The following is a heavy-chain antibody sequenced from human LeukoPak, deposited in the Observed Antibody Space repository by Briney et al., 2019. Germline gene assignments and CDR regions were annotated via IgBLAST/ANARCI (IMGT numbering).Heavy chain of an antibody. J-gene: IGHJ5*02. CDR2: INPNSGGT. V-gene: IGHV1-2*02. CDR3: ARPRRYCSGGSCYKGEWFDP. D-gene: IGHD2-15*01. CDR1: GYTFTGYY. Sequence: GASVKVSCKASGYTFTGYYMHWVRQAPGQGLEWMGWINPNSGGTNYAQKFQGRVTMTRDTSISTAYMELSRLRSDDTAVYYCARPRRYCSGGSCYKGEWFDPWGQGTLVTVSS.